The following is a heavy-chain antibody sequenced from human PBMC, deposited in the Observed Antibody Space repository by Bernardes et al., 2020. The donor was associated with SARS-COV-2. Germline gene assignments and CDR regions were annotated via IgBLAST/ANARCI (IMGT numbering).Heavy chain of an antibody. J-gene: IGHJ5*02. CDR2: ISSSSSYI. CDR3: ARDGRKRRRWEQLVLSDWLDP. D-gene: IGHD6-13*01. V-gene: IGHV3-21*01. Sequence: GGSLRLSRAASGFTFSSYSMNWVRQAPGKGLEWVSSISSSSSYIYYADSVKGRFTISRDNAKNSLYLQMNSLRAEDTAVYYCARDGRKRRRWEQLVLSDWLDPWGQGTLVTVSS. CDR1: GFTFSSYS.